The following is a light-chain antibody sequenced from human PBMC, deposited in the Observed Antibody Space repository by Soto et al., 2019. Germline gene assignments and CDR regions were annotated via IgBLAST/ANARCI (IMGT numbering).Light chain of an antibody. Sequence: DIQMTQSPSTQSASVGDRVTITCRASQNIDRWLAWYQQKPGKAPNLLIYGASNLESGVPSRFSGSGSGTEFTLTISSLRPDDFATYYCQQYNSYPWTFGQGTKVEIK. CDR2: GAS. CDR1: QNIDRW. CDR3: QQYNSYPWT. J-gene: IGKJ1*01. V-gene: IGKV1-5*03.